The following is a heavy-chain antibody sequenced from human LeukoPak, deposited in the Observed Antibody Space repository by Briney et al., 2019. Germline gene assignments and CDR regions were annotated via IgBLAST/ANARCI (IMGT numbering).Heavy chain of an antibody. J-gene: IGHJ6*02. V-gene: IGHV3-23*01. CDR1: GFTFSSYT. CDR3: AKVVLLSRYFDWSHSYGLDV. D-gene: IGHD3-9*01. Sequence: GGSLRLSCAASGFTFSSYTMSWVRQAPGKGLEWVSAVSGSGGSTFYADSVKGRFTIFRDNSKNTLYLQMNSLRAEDTAVYCCAKVVLLSRYFDWSHSYGLDVWGQGTTVTVSS. CDR2: VSGSGGST.